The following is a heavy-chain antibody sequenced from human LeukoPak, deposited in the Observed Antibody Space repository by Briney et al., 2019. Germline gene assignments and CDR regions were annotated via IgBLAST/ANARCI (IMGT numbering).Heavy chain of an antibody. Sequence: SETLSLTCTVSGVSISYFYWSWIRQPAGKGLEWIGRIYTSGSTNYNPSLKSRVTMSVDTSKKQFSLKLSSVTAADTAVYYCARVRGSSGSYEYYHYMDVWGKGTTVTISS. V-gene: IGHV4-4*07. CDR1: GVSISYFY. D-gene: IGHD1-26*01. CDR3: ARVRGSSGSYEYYHYMDV. CDR2: IYTSGST. J-gene: IGHJ6*03.